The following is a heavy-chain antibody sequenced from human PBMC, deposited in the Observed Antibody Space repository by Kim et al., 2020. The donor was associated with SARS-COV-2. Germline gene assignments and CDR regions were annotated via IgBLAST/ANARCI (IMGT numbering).Heavy chain of an antibody. Sequence: SLKSRVTISVDTSKNPFSLKLSSVTAADTAVYYCARVAERITMIDAFDIWGQGTMVTVSS. D-gene: IGHD3-22*01. V-gene: IGHV4-59*01. J-gene: IGHJ3*02. CDR3: ARVAERITMIDAFDI.